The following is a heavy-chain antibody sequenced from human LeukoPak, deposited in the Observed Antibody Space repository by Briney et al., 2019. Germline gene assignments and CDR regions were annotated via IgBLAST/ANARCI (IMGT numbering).Heavy chain of an antibody. V-gene: IGHV3-21*01. D-gene: IGHD3-10*01. CDR1: GFTFSSYS. CDR2: ISSSSSYI. Sequence: GGSLRLSCAASGFTFSSYSMNWVRQAPGKGLEWVSSISSSSSYIYYADSVKGRFTISRDNAKNSLYLQMNSLRAEDTAVYYCAREDTMVRGVIITREFDYWGQGTLVTVSS. CDR3: AREDTMVRGVIITREFDY. J-gene: IGHJ4*02.